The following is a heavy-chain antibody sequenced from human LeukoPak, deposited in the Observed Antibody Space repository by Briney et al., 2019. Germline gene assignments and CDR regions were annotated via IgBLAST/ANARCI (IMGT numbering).Heavy chain of an antibody. J-gene: IGHJ2*01. CDR3: ARDWMSRPFYSFASGSSRGHFDL. V-gene: IGHV4-61*01. CDR2: VYYSGST. CDR1: GGSVSSGSYY. Sequence: SETLSLTCSVSGGSVSSGSYYWSWIRQSPGQGLGWIGYVYYSGSTNYNPSLKSRVTISVDTSKNQFSLKLTSVTATDTAVYYCARDWMSRPFYSFASGSSRGHFDLWGRGTLVTVSS. D-gene: IGHD3-10*01.